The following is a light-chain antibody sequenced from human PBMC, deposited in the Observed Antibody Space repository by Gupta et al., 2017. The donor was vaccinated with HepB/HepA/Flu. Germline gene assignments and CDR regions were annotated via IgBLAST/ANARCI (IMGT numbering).Light chain of an antibody. CDR1: TSDVGSYNY. Sequence: QSALTPPASVSGSPGQSITISCTGTTSDVGSYNYVSWYQQHPGQAPKLLIYGVTNRHSGVSDRFSGSKSGDTASLIISGLQAEDEADYYCSSCISSTSLVFGGGTKLTVL. V-gene: IGLV2-14*01. CDR3: SSCISSTSLV. J-gene: IGLJ3*02. CDR2: GVT.